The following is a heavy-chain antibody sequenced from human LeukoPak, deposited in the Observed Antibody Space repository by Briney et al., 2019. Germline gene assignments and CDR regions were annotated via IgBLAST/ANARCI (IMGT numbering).Heavy chain of an antibody. D-gene: IGHD3-22*01. J-gene: IGHJ6*02. V-gene: IGHV3-30-3*01. Sequence: PGGSLRLSCAASGFTSSSYAMHWVRQAPGKGLEWVAVISYDGSNKYYADSVKGRFTISRDNSKNTLYLQMNSLRAEDMAVYYCAREAYYYDSSGYLYYYGMDVWGQGTTVTVSS. CDR2: ISYDGSNK. CDR1: GFTSSSYA. CDR3: AREAYYYDSSGYLYYYGMDV.